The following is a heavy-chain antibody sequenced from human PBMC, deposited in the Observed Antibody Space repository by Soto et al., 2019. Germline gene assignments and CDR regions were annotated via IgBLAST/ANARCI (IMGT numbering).Heavy chain of an antibody. CDR2: IYYSGST. CDR3: ARGDSLLVP. Sequence: PSENLSLTYTVSGGSIINSYWSWIRQPPGKGLEWIGYIYYSGSTNYNPSLKSRVTISVDTSKNQFSLKLSSVTAADTAVYYCARGDSLLVPWGQGSRVTLAS. J-gene: IGHJ4*02. D-gene: IGHD3-22*01. V-gene: IGHV4-59*01. CDR1: GGSIINSY.